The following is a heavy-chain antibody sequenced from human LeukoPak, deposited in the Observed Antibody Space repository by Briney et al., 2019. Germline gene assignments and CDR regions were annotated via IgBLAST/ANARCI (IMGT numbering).Heavy chain of an antibody. Sequence: GGSLRLSCAASGFRLDNYWMTWVRQAPGKGLEWVADINENGSKIYSLDSVKGLFIISRDNAKNSLSLQLNTLRAEDTAVYYCARWSHVSGRWFLDNWGRGTLVSVSS. CDR3: ARWSHVSGRWFLDN. J-gene: IGHJ4*02. V-gene: IGHV3-7*05. CDR2: INENGSKI. CDR1: GFRLDNYW. D-gene: IGHD3-10*01.